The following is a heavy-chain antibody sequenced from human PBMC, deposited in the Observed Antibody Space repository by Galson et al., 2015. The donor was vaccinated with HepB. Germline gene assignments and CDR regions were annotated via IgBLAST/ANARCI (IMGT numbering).Heavy chain of an antibody. D-gene: IGHD3-22*01. CDR1: GGSISSYY. CDR2: IYYSGST. V-gene: IGHV4-59*01. J-gene: IGHJ6*02. CDR3: ARVNYYDSSGYYKADYYYYGMDV. Sequence: TLSLTCTASGGSISSYYWSWIRQPPGKGLEWIGYIYYSGSTNYNPSLKSRVTISVDTSKNQFSLKLSSVTAADTAVYYCARVNYYDSSGYYKADYYYYGMDVWGQGTTVTVSS.